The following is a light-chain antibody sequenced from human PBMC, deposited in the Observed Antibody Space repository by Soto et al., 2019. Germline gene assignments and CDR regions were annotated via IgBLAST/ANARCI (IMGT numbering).Light chain of an antibody. CDR1: SSNIGTYT. V-gene: IGLV1-44*01. CDR3: AAWDDSFSGLYV. J-gene: IGLJ1*01. CDR2: NND. Sequence: QSVLTQPPSASGTPGQRVTISCSGSSSNIGTYTVNWYQQLPGTAPKLLIFNNDQRPSGVPDRFSGFKYGTAASLAISGLQSEGEADYYCAAWDDSFSGLYVFGTGTKVTVL.